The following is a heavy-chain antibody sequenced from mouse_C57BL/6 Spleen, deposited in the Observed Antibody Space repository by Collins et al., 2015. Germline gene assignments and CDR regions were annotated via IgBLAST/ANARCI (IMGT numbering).Heavy chain of an antibody. Sequence: GLEWIGEIDPSDSYTNYNQKFKGKATLTVDTSSSTAYMQLSSLTSEDSAVYYCARGSSSWFAYWGQGTLVTVSA. V-gene: IGHV1-50*01. D-gene: IGHD1-1*01. J-gene: IGHJ3*01. CDR3: ARGSSSWFAY. CDR2: IDPSDSYT.